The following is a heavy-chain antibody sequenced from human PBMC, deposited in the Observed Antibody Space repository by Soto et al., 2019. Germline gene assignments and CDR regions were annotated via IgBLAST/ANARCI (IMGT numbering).Heavy chain of an antibody. V-gene: IGHV3-23*01. CDR3: AKGRQWELPLEY. CDR1: GFTFSNFA. D-gene: IGHD1-26*01. Sequence: EVQLLESGGGLAQPGGSLRLSCAASGFTFSNFAMSWVRQAPGKGLEWVSAISGDGRGKTYYADSVKGRFTISRDNSKNTLYLQMNSLRAEDTALYSCAKGRQWELPLEYWGQGTPVTVSS. CDR2: ISGDGRGKT. J-gene: IGHJ4*02.